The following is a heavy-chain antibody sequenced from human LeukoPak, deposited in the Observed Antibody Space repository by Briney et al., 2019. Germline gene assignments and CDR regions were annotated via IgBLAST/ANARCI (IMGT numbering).Heavy chain of an antibody. CDR2: ISGSGGST. J-gene: IGHJ4*02. CDR3: AKDSGLRLGELSSQYYFDY. V-gene: IGHV3-23*01. Sequence: SCKASGGTFSSYAMSWVRQAPGKGLEWVSAISGSGGSTYYADSVKGRFTISRDNSKNTLYLQMNSLRAEDTAVYYCAKDSGLRLGELSSQYYFDYWGQGTLVTVSS. CDR1: GGTFSSYA. D-gene: IGHD3-16*02.